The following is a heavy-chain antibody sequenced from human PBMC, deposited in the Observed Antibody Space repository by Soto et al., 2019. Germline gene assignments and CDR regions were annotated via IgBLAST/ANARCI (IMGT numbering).Heavy chain of an antibody. CDR2: IGTAGDT. V-gene: IGHV3-13*01. D-gene: IGHD2-21*02. CDR3: ARVATEDCGGDCYPSGYWYFDL. Sequence: EVQLVESGGGLVQPGGSLRLSCAASGFTFSSYGMHWAPQATGKGLEWVSGIGTAGDTYYPGSVKGRFTISRENAKNSLYLQMNSLRAEDTAVYYCARVATEDCGGDCYPSGYWYFDLWGRGTLVTVSS. CDR1: GFTFSSYG. J-gene: IGHJ2*01.